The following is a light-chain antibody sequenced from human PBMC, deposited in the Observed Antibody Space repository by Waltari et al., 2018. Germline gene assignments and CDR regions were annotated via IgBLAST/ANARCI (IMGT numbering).Light chain of an antibody. Sequence: NVLTQSPGTLSLSPGERATLSCRASQSVSNNYLARFQQQPGQAPRLLIYGASRRATGSPDRFSGSGSGTDFTLTISRLEPEESAVYFCHLYGSARTFGGGTKVEIK. CDR1: QSVSNNY. V-gene: IGKV3-20*01. CDR3: HLYGSART. CDR2: GAS. J-gene: IGKJ4*01.